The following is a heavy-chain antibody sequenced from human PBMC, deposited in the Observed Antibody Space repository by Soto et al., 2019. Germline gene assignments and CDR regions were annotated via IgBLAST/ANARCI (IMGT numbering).Heavy chain of an antibody. CDR3: ARAAWSSSWYFES. D-gene: IGHD6-13*01. V-gene: IGHV4-59*01. CDR1: GVSISSFY. CDR2: VFYSGST. Sequence: SETLSLTCTVSGVSISSFYRGWVRQPPGKGLEWIGYVFYSGSTNYIPSLKSRVTMSADTSKNQFSLRLTSVTAADTAVYYCARAAWSSSWYFESWGQGTLVTVSS. J-gene: IGHJ4*02.